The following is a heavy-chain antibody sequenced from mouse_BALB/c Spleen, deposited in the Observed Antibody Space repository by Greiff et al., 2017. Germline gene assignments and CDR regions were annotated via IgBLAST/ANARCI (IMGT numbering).Heavy chain of an antibody. CDR2: IYPGDGDT. V-gene: IGHV1-87*01. J-gene: IGHJ4*01. D-gene: IGHD2-4*01. CDR1: GYSFTSYW. Sequence: VQLQQSGTVLARPGASVKMSCKASGYSFTSYWMHWVKQRPGQGLEWIGAIYPGDGDTRYTQKFKGKATLTADKSSSTAYMQLSSLASEDSAVYYCARDYAGDYGGQGTSVTVSS. CDR3: ARDYAGDY.